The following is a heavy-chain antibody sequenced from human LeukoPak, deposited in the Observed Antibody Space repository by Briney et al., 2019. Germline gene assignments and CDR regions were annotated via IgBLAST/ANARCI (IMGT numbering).Heavy chain of an antibody. CDR3: ARSRWIAAGPFDY. J-gene: IGHJ4*02. D-gene: IGHD6-13*01. CDR2: VHHSGNN. CDR1: GVSITSGSYY. V-gene: IGHV4-39*02. Sequence: ETLSLTCGVSGVSITSGSYYWGWIRQPPGKGLEWIGSVHHSGNNHSNPSLKSRVTVSVDTSKNHFSLKLKSVTAADTAVFYCARSRWIAAGPFDYWGQGSLVTVSS.